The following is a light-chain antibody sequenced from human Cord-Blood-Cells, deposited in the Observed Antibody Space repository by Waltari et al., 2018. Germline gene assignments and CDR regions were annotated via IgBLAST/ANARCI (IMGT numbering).Light chain of an antibody. CDR1: SSNIGAGYD. CDR3: QSYDSSLSGWV. CDR2: GNS. J-gene: IGLJ3*02. V-gene: IGLV1-40*01. Sequence: QSVLTQPPSVSGAPGQRVTISCTGSSSNIGAGYDGPWYQQLPGTAPKLLIYGNSNRPSGVPDRFSGYKSGTSASLAITGLQAEDEADYYCQSYDSSLSGWVFGGGTKLTVL.